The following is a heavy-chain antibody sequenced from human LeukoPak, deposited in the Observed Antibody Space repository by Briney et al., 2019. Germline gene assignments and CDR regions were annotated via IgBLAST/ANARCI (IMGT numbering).Heavy chain of an antibody. CDR3: ARVGYSGYDYVY. CDR1: GGSFSGYY. D-gene: IGHD5-12*01. J-gene: IGHJ4*02. CDR2: INHSGST. Sequence: PSETLSLTCAVYGGSFSGYYWSWIRQPPGKGLEWIGEINHSGSTNYNPSLKSRVTISVDTSKNQFSLKLSSVTAADTAVYYCARVGYSGYDYVYWGQGTLVTVSS. V-gene: IGHV4-34*01.